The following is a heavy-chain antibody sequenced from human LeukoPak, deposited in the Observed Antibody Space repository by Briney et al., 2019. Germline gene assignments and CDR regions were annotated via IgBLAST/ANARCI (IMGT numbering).Heavy chain of an antibody. D-gene: IGHD1-26*01. CDR3: ARDEVGVTTEFDY. CDR2: ISPSGSTI. Sequence: GGSLRLSCAASGFTFSSYEMNWVRQAPGKGLEWVSYISPSGSTIYYAESVKGRFTISRDNAKNSLYLQMNSLRVEDTAVYYCARDEVGVTTEFDYWGQGTAVTVSS. CDR1: GFTFSSYE. J-gene: IGHJ4*02. V-gene: IGHV3-48*03.